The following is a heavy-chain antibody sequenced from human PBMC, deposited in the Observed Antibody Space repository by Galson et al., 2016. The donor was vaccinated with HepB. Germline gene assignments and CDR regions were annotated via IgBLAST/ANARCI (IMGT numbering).Heavy chain of an antibody. CDR1: GGTFSSYA. V-gene: IGHV1-69*13. D-gene: IGHD3-10*01. J-gene: IGHJ3*02. CDR2: IIPIFGTA. Sequence: SVKVSCKASGGTFSSYAIYWVRQAPGQGLEWMGGIIPIFGTANYAQKFQGRVTITADESTSTAYMELSSLRSDDTAVYYCARQDKRFGSEEGFDIWGQGTMVIVSS. CDR3: ARQDKRFGSEEGFDI.